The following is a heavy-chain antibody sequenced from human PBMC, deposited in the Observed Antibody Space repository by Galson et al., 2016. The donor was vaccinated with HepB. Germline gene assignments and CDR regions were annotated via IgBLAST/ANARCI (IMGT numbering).Heavy chain of an antibody. Sequence: SWIRQHPGKGLEWIGYIFYSGSSYYNPSLKSRVTISVDTSKNQFSLKLSSVTAADTAVYHCTSGLVRGVISFWGQGFLVSVSS. J-gene: IGHJ4*02. CDR3: TSGLVRGVISF. D-gene: IGHD3-10*01. V-gene: IGHV4-31*02. CDR2: IFYSGSS.